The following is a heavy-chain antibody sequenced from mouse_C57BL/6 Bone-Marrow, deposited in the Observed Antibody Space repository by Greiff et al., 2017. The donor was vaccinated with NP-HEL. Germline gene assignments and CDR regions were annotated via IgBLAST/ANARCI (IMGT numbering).Heavy chain of an antibody. CDR2: SRNKANDYTT. Sequence: EVKLMESGGGLVQSGRSLRLSCATSGFTFSDFYMEWVRQAPGKGLEWIAASRNKANDYTTDYSASVKGRFIVSRDTSQSSLYHQMNALRAEDTAIYDGARGATSGAMDDGGQGTSVTVSA. J-gene: IGHJ4*01. D-gene: IGHD3-1*01. CDR1: GFTFSDFY. V-gene: IGHV7-1*01. CDR3: ARGATSGAMDD.